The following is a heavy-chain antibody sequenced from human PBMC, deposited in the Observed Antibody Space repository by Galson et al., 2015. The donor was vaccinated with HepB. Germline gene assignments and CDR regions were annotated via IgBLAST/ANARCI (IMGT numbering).Heavy chain of an antibody. CDR1: GGTFSSYT. Sequence: SVKVSCKASGGTFSSYTISWVRQAPGQGLEWMGRIIPILGIANYAQKFQGRVTITADKSTSTAYMELSSLRSEDTAVYYCARVGNQDSSGYPHWGQGTLVTVSS. D-gene: IGHD3-22*01. CDR2: IIPILGIA. CDR3: ARVGNQDSSGYPH. J-gene: IGHJ4*02. V-gene: IGHV1-69*02.